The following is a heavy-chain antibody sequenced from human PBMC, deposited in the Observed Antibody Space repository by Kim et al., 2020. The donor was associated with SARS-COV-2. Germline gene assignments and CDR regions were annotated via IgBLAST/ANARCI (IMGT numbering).Heavy chain of an antibody. CDR3: ARGESGYEDY. J-gene: IGHJ4*02. CDR2: INPHSGDT. CDR1: GYTFTGYY. D-gene: IGHD5-12*01. V-gene: IGHV1-2*02. Sequence: ASVKVSCKASGYTFTGYYMHWVRQAPGQGLEWMGWINPHSGDTNYAQKFQGRVTMTWDTSLSTAYMELSRIISDDTAVYYCARGESGYEDYWGQGTLVTVSS.